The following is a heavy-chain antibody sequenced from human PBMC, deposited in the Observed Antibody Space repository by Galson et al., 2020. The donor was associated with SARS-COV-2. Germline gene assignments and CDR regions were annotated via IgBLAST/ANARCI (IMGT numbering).Heavy chain of an antibody. J-gene: IGHJ6*02. CDR1: GIHFHSLA. CDR2: YTIDGSNK. Sequence: GESLKTPCATSGIHFHSLAMHRVRPGPGQGPEWVAVYTIDGSNKIHAEPVKGRFPISRYNSKNTLYLQMNSLRAEDTAVYYCASELLFGSGGMDVWGQWTTFAVS. D-gene: IGHD3-10*02. V-gene: IGHV3-30-3*01. CDR3: ASELLFGSGGMDV.